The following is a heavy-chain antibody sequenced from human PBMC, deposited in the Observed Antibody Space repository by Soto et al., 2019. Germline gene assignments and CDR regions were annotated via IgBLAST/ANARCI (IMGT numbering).Heavy chain of an antibody. D-gene: IGHD3-10*01. J-gene: IGHJ3*02. CDR3: AKDFYGSGSYTDAFDI. V-gene: IGHV3-23*01. CDR1: GFSFSSYA. Sequence: PGGSLRLSCAASGFSFSSYAMSWIRQAPRKGLEWVSAISGSGGSTYYADSVKGRFTISRDNSKNTLYLQMNSLRAEDTAVYYCAKDFYGSGSYTDAFDIWGQGTMVTVSS. CDR2: ISGSGGST.